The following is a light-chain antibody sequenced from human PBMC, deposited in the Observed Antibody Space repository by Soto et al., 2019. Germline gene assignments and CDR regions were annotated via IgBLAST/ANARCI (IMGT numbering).Light chain of an antibody. Sequence: DIQITQTPSSLSTSFGDRVTITCRASQTNSSWLAWYQQKPGKAPKLLIYKASTLKSGVPSRFSGSGSGTEFTLTISSLQPDDFATYYCQHYNSYSEAFGQGTKVDIK. V-gene: IGKV1-5*03. CDR2: KAS. CDR1: QTNSSW. CDR3: QHYNSYSEA. J-gene: IGKJ1*01.